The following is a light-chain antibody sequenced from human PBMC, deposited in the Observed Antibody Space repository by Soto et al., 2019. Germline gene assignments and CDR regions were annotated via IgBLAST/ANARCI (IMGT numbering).Light chain of an antibody. Sequence: LTQPPSASGTPGQRVTISCSGSSSNIGSNAVNWYQQFPGTAPHLLIYTDNQRPSGVPDRFSGSKSGTSASLAISGLEYEDEADYFCAAWDGRLNPYVFGTGTKLTVL. J-gene: IGLJ1*01. CDR2: TDN. CDR1: SSNIGSNA. CDR3: AAWDGRLNPYV. V-gene: IGLV1-44*01.